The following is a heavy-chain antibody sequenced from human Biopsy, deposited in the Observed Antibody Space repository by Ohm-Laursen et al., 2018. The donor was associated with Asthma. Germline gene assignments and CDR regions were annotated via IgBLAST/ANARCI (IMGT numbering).Heavy chain of an antibody. D-gene: IGHD1-1*01. Sequence: SLRLSRAATGFSFSNFAIHWVRQAPGKGLEWVGVISKDASTQDYADSVKGRFTMARDNSKNTLDLQMNSLREEDTAVYYCVRDGTDDAFDIWGQGTVVSVSS. CDR1: GFSFSNFA. CDR3: VRDGTDDAFDI. CDR2: ISKDASTQ. J-gene: IGHJ3*02. V-gene: IGHV3-30*01.